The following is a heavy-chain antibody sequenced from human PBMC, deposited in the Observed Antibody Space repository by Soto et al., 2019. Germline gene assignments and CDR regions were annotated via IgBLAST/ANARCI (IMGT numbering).Heavy chain of an antibody. CDR2: IIPIFGRA. Sequence: QVQLVQSGAEVKKTGSSVKVSCKASGGTFSNYAVTWVRQAPGQGLEWMGGIIPIFGRANYAQKFQDRVTITADESTSTVYMDLNSLRSEDTAVYYCARSGPHGIASYFYALDVWGHGTTVIVSS. J-gene: IGHJ6*02. D-gene: IGHD5-12*01. CDR3: ARSGPHGIASYFYALDV. CDR1: GGTFSNYA. V-gene: IGHV1-69*12.